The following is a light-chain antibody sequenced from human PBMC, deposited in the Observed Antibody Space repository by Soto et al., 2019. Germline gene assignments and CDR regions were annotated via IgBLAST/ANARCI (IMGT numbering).Light chain of an antibody. J-gene: IGKJ2*01. CDR1: QTISRN. V-gene: IGKV1-39*01. CDR3: QQSDSIPYT. Sequence: DIQLTQSPSSLSASVGDRVTITCRASQTISRNLNWYQQKPGEAPKLLMYVVSSLQGGVPSRFSGSEAGTDYTLTISSLQPDDFATYYCQQSDSIPYTLGQGTKLEIK. CDR2: VVS.